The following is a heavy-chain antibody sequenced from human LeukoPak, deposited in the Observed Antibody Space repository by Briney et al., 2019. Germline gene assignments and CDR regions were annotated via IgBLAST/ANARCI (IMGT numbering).Heavy chain of an antibody. J-gene: IGHJ6*03. D-gene: IGHD3-10*01. CDR3: ARESLGELDYYYYYMDV. CDR2: ISSSGSTI. V-gene: IGHV3-48*03. CDR1: GFTFSSYE. Sequence: GGPLRLSCAASGFTFSSYEMNWVRQAPGKGLEWVSYISSSGSTIYYADSVKGRFTISRDNAKNSLYLQMNSLRAEDTAVYYCARESLGELDYYYYYMDVWGKGTTVTISS.